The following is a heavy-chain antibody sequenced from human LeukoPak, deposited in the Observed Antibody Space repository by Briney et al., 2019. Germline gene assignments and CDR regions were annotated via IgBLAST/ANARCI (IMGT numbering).Heavy chain of an antibody. CDR3: AKDPSPYGSGSPFDY. CDR1: GFTFSSYA. Sequence: PGGSLRLSCAASGFTFSSYAMSWVRQAPGKGLEWVSTISDSGYSTYYADSVKGRFTMSRDNSKNTLYLQMNSLRAEDTAVYYCAKDPSPYGSGSPFDYWGQGTLVTVSS. V-gene: IGHV3-23*01. J-gene: IGHJ4*02. CDR2: ISDSGYST. D-gene: IGHD3-10*01.